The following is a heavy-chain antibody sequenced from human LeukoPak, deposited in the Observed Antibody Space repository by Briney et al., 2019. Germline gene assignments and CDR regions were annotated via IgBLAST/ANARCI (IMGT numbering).Heavy chain of an antibody. Sequence: GGSLRLSCAASGFDFSSYEVNWVRQAPGKGLEWVSFISSRGTTIYYADSVKGRFTISRDNAKNSLYLQMNSLRAEDTAVYYCAREAPKYCSGGSCYPGDYFDYWGQGTLVTVSS. CDR2: ISSRGTTI. D-gene: IGHD2-15*01. CDR1: GFDFSSYE. CDR3: AREAPKYCSGGSCYPGDYFDY. J-gene: IGHJ4*02. V-gene: IGHV3-48*03.